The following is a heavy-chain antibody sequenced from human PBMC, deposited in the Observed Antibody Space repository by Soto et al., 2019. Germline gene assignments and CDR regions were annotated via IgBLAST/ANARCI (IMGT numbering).Heavy chain of an antibody. CDR3: AKDCWIQLWFERYAGFDY. CDR2: ISGSGGST. J-gene: IGHJ4*02. V-gene: IGHV3-23*01. Sequence: EVQLLESGGGLVQPGGSLRLSCAASGFTFSSYAMSWVRQAPGKGLEWVSAISGSGGSTYYADSVKGRFTISRDNSKNTLYLQMNSLRAEDTAVYYCAKDCWIQLWFERYAGFDYWGQGTLVTVSS. CDR1: GFTFSSYA. D-gene: IGHD5-18*01.